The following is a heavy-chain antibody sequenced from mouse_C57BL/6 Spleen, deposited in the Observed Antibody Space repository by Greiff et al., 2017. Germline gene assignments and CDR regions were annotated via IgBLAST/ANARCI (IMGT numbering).Heavy chain of an antibody. CDR3: GDDTTSCWYLDD. Sequence: EVQRVESGGGLVKPGGSLKLSCVAPGFTFSDYGMHWVRQAPGKGLEWVAYISSGSSTIYYADTVKGRFTMSRANATTTMFLQMTSLLSEDAAMYYCGDDTTSCWYLDDWGRGTTVTVSS. D-gene: IGHD1-1*01. J-gene: IGHJ1*03. CDR1: GFTFSDYG. CDR2: ISSGSSTI. V-gene: IGHV5-17*01.